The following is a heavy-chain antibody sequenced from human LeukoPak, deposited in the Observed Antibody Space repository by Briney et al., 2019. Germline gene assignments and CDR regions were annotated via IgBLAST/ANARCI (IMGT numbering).Heavy chain of an antibody. D-gene: IGHD3-10*01. J-gene: IGHJ4*02. CDR1: GFTFRSYE. CDR3: AKEQDKTYYYGSGSYSFDY. V-gene: IGHV3-48*03. Sequence: PGGSLRLSCAASGFTFRSYEMRWVRQAPGKGLEWVSYISSSGSAIYYVDSVKGRFTISRDNSKNTLYLQMNSLRAEDTAVYYCAKEQDKTYYYGSGSYSFDYWGQGTLVTVSS. CDR2: ISSSGSAI.